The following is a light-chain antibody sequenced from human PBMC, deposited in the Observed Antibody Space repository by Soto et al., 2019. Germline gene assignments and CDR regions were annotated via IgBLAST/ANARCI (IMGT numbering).Light chain of an antibody. J-gene: IGLJ1*01. V-gene: IGLV1-44*01. CDR2: SDN. CDR1: SSDIGSNT. CDR3: AAWDDRLIVYV. Sequence: QSVLTQPPSASGTPGQRVTISCSGSSSDIGSNTVSWYQQLTGTAPKLLIYSDNQRPSGVPDRFSGSKSGTSASLAISGLQSEDEADYYWAAWDDRLIVYVFGTGTKVTVL.